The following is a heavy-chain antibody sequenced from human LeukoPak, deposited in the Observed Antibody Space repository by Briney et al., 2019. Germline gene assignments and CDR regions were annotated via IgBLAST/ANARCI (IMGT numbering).Heavy chain of an antibody. V-gene: IGHV4-38-2*02. D-gene: IGHD3-10*01. CDR3: ARVGGGYYGSGSSQYNWFDP. Sequence: SETLSLTCTVSGGSISSYYWAWIRQPPGKGLEWIGSMYHSGSTYYNPSLKSRVTISVDTSKNQFSLKLNSVTAADTAVYYCARVGGGYYGSGSSQYNWFDPWGQGTLVTVSS. CDR2: MYHSGST. J-gene: IGHJ5*02. CDR1: GGSISSYY.